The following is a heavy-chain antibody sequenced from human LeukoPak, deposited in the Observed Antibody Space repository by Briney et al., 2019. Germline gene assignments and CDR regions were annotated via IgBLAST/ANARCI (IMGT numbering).Heavy chain of an antibody. CDR2: TRYDGSNK. J-gene: IGHJ4*02. D-gene: IGHD2-21*01. Sequence: AGGSLRLSCKASGFTFSSYGMHWVRQAPGKGLQWVAFTRYDGSNKDYADFVNGRFTISRDNSEDTLYLEMNSLSPEDTAVYYCVKDDGTYYFDSWGRGTLVTVST. CDR3: VKDDGTYYFDS. CDR1: GFTFSSYG. V-gene: IGHV3-30*02.